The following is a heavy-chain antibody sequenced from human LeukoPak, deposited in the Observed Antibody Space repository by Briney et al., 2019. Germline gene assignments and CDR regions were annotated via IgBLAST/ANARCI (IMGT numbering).Heavy chain of an antibody. CDR3: ARGVGSYGYFDY. V-gene: IGHV3-53*01. CDR2: IYSGGST. Sequence: GGSLRLSCAASGFTVSSNYMSWVRQAPGKGLEWVSVIYSGGSTYYADSVEDRFTISRDNSKNTLYLQMNSLRAEDTAVYYCARGVGSYGYFDYWGQGTLVTVSS. D-gene: IGHD5-18*01. J-gene: IGHJ4*02. CDR1: GFTVSSNY.